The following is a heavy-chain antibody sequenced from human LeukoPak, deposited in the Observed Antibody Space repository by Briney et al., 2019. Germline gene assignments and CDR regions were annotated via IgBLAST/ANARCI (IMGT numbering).Heavy chain of an antibody. CDR2: IYYSGST. Sequence: SQTLSLTCTVSGGSISSGDYYWSWIRQPPGKCLEWIGYIYYSGSTYYNPSLKSRVTISVDTSKNQFSLKLSSVTAADTAVYYCARGLPGGVLNPWGQGTLVTVSS. V-gene: IGHV4-30-4*01. CDR3: ARGLPGGVLNP. CDR1: GGSISSGDYY. J-gene: IGHJ5*02. D-gene: IGHD3-16*01.